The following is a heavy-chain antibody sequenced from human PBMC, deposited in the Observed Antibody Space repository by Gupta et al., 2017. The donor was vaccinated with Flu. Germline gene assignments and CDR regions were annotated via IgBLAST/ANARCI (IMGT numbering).Heavy chain of an antibody. J-gene: IGHJ3*02. CDR1: GGSISSSRYY. CDR2: SYYSGST. V-gene: IGHV4-39*01. D-gene: IGHD4-11*01. Sequence: QLQLQESGPGLVKPSETLSLTCTVSGGSISSSRYYWAWLRQPPGKGLEWIVSSYYSGSTYSTPSLKSRVTISVDTSKNQFSLKLSYVTDADTAVYYCARQATVTTLKAFDIWGQGTMVTVSS. CDR3: ARQATVTTLKAFDI.